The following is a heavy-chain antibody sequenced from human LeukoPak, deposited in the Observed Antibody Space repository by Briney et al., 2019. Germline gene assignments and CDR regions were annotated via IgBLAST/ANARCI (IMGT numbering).Heavy chain of an antibody. CDR1: GGSIRGYY. CDR3: ARHGPADSRSYPLDY. V-gene: IGHV4-59*08. J-gene: IGHJ4*02. CDR2: IYNSVTT. Sequence: PSETLSLTCTVSGGSIRGYYWSWIQQPPGKRLEWIAYIYNSVTTNYNPSLKSRLTISVDTSENQISLKLSSVTAADTAVYYCARHGPADSRSYPLDYWGQGTLVTVSS. D-gene: IGHD3-10*01.